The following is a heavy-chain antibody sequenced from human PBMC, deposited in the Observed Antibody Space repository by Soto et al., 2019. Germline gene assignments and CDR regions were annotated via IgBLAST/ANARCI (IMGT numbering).Heavy chain of an antibody. J-gene: IGHJ6*02. D-gene: IGHD1-1*01. CDR1: GFTFSSYG. Sequence: PGGSLRLSCAASGFTFSSYGMHWVRQAPGKGLEWVAVISYDGSNKYYADSVKGRFTISRDNSKNTLYLQMNSLRAEDTAVYYCAKIRPTGTTNYYYGMDVWGQGTTVTVSS. CDR2: ISYDGSNK. CDR3: AKIRPTGTTNYYYGMDV. V-gene: IGHV3-30*18.